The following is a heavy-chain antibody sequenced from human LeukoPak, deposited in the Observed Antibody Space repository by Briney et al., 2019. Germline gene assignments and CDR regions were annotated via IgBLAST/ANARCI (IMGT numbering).Heavy chain of an antibody. Sequence: KPSETLSLTCTVSGGSISSYYWSWIRQPPGKGLEWIGYIYYSGSTNYNPSLKSRVTISVDTSKNQFSLKLSSVTAADTAVYYCARGPRPYCSGGSCYSNHRFDYWGQGTLVTVSS. V-gene: IGHV4-59*01. J-gene: IGHJ4*02. CDR1: GGSISSYY. CDR2: IYYSGST. CDR3: ARGPRPYCSGGSCYSNHRFDY. D-gene: IGHD2-15*01.